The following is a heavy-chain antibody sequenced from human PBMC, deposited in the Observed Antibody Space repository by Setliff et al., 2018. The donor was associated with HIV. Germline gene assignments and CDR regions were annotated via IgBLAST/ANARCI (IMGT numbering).Heavy chain of an antibody. D-gene: IGHD3-22*01. CDR1: GGTFSSYA. CDR3: ARSDYYDSSGYYTFGADY. V-gene: IGHV1-69*13. Sequence: SVKVSCKASGGTFSSYAISWVRQAPGQGLEWMGGIIPIFGTANYAQKFQGRVTITADESTSTAYMELSSLRSEDTAVYYCARSDYYDSSGYYTFGADYWGQGTLVTVSS. J-gene: IGHJ4*02. CDR2: IIPIFGTA.